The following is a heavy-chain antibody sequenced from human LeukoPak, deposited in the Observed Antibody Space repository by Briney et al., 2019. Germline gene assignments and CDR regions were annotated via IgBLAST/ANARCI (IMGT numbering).Heavy chain of an antibody. CDR2: IYYSGST. CDR3: ARLRHGDYARIDY. Sequence: SETLSLTCTVSGGSIGSYYWSWIRQPPGKGLEWIGYIYYSGSTNYNPSLKSRVTISVDTSKNQFSLKLSSVTAADTAVYYCARLRHGDYARIDYWGQGTLVTVSS. D-gene: IGHD4-17*01. CDR1: GGSIGSYY. J-gene: IGHJ4*02. V-gene: IGHV4-59*08.